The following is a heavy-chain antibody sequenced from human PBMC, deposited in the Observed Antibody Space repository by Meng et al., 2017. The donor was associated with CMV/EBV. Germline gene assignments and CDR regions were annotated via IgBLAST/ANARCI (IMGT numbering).Heavy chain of an antibody. V-gene: IGHV1-2*02. CDR2: INPNSGGT. CDR1: GYTFTGHY. Sequence: SVNVSCKASGYTFTGHYMYWVRQAPGQRLEWMGWINPNSGGTNYAQKFQGRVTMTRDTSISTAYMELSRLRSDDTAVYYCARDYSNYEGYYYYYGMDVWGQGTTVTVSS. J-gene: IGHJ6*02. CDR3: ARDYSNYEGYYYYYGMDV. D-gene: IGHD4-11*01.